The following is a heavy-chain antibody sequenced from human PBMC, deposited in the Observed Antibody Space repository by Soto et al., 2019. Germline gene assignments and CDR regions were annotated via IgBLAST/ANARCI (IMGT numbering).Heavy chain of an antibody. CDR1: GYTFTSYG. CDR2: ISAYNGNT. V-gene: IGHV1-18*04. CDR3: AKDLPAMAPSGYYYGMDV. Sequence: ASVKVSCKASGYTFTSYGISWVRQAPGQGLEWMGWISAYNGNTNYAQKLQGRVTMTTDTSTSTAYMELRSLRSDDTAVYYCAKDLPAMAPSGYYYGMDVWGQGTTVTVSS. D-gene: IGHD5-18*01. J-gene: IGHJ6*02.